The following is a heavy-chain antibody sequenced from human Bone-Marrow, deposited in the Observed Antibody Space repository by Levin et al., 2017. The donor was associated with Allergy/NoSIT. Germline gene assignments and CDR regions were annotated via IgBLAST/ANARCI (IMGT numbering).Heavy chain of an antibody. V-gene: IGHV1-69*06. CDR1: GGTFGNHA. D-gene: IGHD2-21*02. CDR3: ARDGDYYSGPPMRFLV. CDR2: IIPMFDTP. J-gene: IGHJ6*04. Sequence: SVKVSCKTSGGTFGNHAINWVRQAPGKGPEWMGGIIPMFDTPVYALNFQDRVTITADTSTTTVYMQLSSLRSDDTAVYFCARDGDYYSGPPMRFLVWGKGTAVTVSS.